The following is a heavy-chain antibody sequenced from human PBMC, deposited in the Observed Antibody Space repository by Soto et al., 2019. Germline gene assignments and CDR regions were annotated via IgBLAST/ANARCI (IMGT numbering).Heavy chain of an antibody. CDR3: ARHHVRGRTIAGAAEF. CDR1: GKSLSGYY. V-gene: IGHV4-34*01. J-gene: IGHJ4*02. CDR2: INHSGNT. Sequence: SETLSLTCAVYGKSLSGYYWSWIRQPPGKALEWIGEINHSGNTNYNPSLKSRVNISVDTSKNQLFLNMSSVTAADTAMYYCARHHVRGRTIAGAAEFWGQGTLVTVS. D-gene: IGHD6-13*01.